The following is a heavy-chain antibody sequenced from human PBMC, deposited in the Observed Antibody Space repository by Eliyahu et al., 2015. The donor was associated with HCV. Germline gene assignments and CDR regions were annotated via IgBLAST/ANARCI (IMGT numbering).Heavy chain of an antibody. J-gene: IGHJ6*02. Sequence: EVQLVESGGGLVQPGGSLRLSCAASGFXFSSYAMSWVRQGPGKGLEWVSAISGSGGSTYYADSVKGRFTISRDNSKNTLYLQMNSLRAEDTAVYYCAKDSQLHYYYGMDVWGQGTTVTVSS. D-gene: IGHD1-7*01. CDR3: AKDSQLHYYYGMDV. CDR2: ISGSGGST. CDR1: GFXFSSYA. V-gene: IGHV3-23*04.